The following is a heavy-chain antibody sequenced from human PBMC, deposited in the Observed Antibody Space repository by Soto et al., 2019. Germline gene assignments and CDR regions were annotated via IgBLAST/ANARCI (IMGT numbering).Heavy chain of an antibody. J-gene: IGHJ4*02. CDR1: GFTFSSYS. D-gene: IGHD2-15*01. V-gene: IGHV3-21*01. Sequence: EVQLVESGGGLVKPGGSLRLSCAASGFTFSSYSMNWVRQAPGKGLEWVSSISSSSSYIYYADSVKGRFTISRDNAKNSLYLQMNSLRAEDTAVYYCAREGVRGYCSGGSCYPHFDYWGQGTLVTVSS. CDR2: ISSSSSYI. CDR3: AREGVRGYCSGGSCYPHFDY.